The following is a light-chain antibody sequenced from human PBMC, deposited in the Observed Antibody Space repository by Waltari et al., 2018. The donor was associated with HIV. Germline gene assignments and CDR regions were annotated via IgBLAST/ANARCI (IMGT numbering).Light chain of an antibody. V-gene: IGLV1-40*01. J-gene: IGLJ2*01. CDR1: SSNIGAGYD. CDR2: ANI. Sequence: QSVLTQPPSVSGAPGQRVTISCTGSSSNIGAGYDVHWDQPLPGNAPKPLIYANINRPSGVPDRFSGSKSGSSASLAITGLQAEDEAHYYCQSFDSSLTTSGVIFGGGTKLTVL. CDR3: QSFDSSLTTSGVI.